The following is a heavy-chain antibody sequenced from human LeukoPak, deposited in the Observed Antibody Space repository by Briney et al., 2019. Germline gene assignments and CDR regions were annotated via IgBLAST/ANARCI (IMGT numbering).Heavy chain of an antibody. CDR2: IYPGDSDT. V-gene: IGHV5-51*01. CDR3: ARHLSEDGFDPDY. CDR1: GYSFTSYW. Sequence: GESLKISCEGSGYSFTSYWIGWVRQMPGKGLEWMGIIYPGDSDTRYSPSFQGQVTISADKSISTAYLQWSSLKASDTAMYYCARHLSEDGFDPDYWGQGTLVTVSS. J-gene: IGHJ4*02. D-gene: IGHD1-14*01.